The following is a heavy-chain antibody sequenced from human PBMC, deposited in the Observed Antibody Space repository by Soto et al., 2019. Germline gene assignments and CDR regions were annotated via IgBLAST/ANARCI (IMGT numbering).Heavy chain of an antibody. CDR2: INQYGSVK. V-gene: IGHV3-7*03. Sequence: EVHLVESGGNLVQPGGSLRLSCEASGFALSPFWMSWVRQAPGKGLEWVASINQYGSVKHYVDSVRGRFTISRDNSKNLLFLPSNSPSAGGKGVYYCAILTEAVKTFVHWGQGTPVTVSS. CDR3: AILTEAVKTFVH. D-gene: IGHD3-16*02. J-gene: IGHJ4*02. CDR1: GFALSPFW.